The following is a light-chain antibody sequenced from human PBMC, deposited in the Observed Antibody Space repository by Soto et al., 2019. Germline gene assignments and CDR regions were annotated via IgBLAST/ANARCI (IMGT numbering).Light chain of an antibody. Sequence: EIVLTQSPGTLSLSPGERATLSCRASQSVSSSYLAWYQQKPGQAPRLLIYGASSRATGTPDRFSGSGSGTDFTLTISRLEAEDFAVYCCQQYGSSPNTFGQGTKVEIK. CDR2: GAS. CDR1: QSVSSSY. J-gene: IGKJ1*01. V-gene: IGKV3-20*01. CDR3: QQYGSSPNT.